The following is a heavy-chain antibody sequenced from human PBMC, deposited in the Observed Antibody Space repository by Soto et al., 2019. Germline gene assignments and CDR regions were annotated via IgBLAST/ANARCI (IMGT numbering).Heavy chain of an antibody. CDR2: IYYSGNT. Sequence: ASETLSLSCTVSGGSISSGDYYWNWIRQPPGKGLEWIGNIYYSGNTDCNPSLKSRVTISVDTSKNQFSLNLSSVTAADSAVYYCAGQPTAGSFYDLGSYYYYYGMDVWGQGTTVTV. J-gene: IGHJ6*02. CDR3: AGQPTAGSFYDLGSYYYYYGMDV. V-gene: IGHV4-30-4*01. CDR1: GGSISSGDYY. D-gene: IGHD3-16*01.